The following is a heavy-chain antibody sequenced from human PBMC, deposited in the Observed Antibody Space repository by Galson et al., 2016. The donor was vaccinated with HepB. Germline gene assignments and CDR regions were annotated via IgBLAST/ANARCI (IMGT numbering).Heavy chain of an antibody. CDR1: GFTFGSYT. CDR3: ARDPDYYYDTTGYYGLSDY. V-gene: IGHV3-21*01. D-gene: IGHD3-22*01. CDR2: ISSSSSYI. Sequence: SLRLSCAASGFTFGSYTMTWIRQAPGKGLEWVSSISSSSSYIYYADSVKGRFTISRDHAKKSLYLQMNSLRAEDTAVYFCARDPDYYYDTTGYYGLSDYWGQGTLVTVSS. J-gene: IGHJ4*02.